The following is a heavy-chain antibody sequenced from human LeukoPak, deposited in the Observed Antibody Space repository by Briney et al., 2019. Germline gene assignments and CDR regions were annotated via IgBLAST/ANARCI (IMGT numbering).Heavy chain of an antibody. V-gene: IGHV3-23*01. D-gene: IGHD3-10*01. CDR1: GFTFSSYS. CDR2: ISDSGSDT. Sequence: GGSLRLSCAASGFTFSSYSMNWVRQAPGKGLEWVSVISDSGSDTDYADSVKGRFTISRDNSKNTLYLQLNSLRAEDTAVYYCAKDLGVVRGVIHSARFDPWGQGTLVTVSS. CDR3: AKDLGVVRGVIHSARFDP. J-gene: IGHJ5*02.